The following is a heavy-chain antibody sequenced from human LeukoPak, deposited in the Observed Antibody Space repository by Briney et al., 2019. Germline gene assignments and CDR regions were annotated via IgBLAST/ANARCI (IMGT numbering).Heavy chain of an antibody. Sequence: GGSLRLSCAASGFTFSSYWMHWVRQAPGKGLVWISRINTDGSGTYYADSLKDRFTISRDNAKSTLYLQMNSLRADDTAVYYCVSFYETYWGRGTLVTVSS. CDR2: INTDGSGT. V-gene: IGHV3-74*01. D-gene: IGHD2-2*01. J-gene: IGHJ4*02. CDR1: GFTFSSYW. CDR3: VSFYETY.